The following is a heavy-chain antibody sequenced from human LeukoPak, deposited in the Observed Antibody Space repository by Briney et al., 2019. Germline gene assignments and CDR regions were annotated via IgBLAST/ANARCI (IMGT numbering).Heavy chain of an antibody. Sequence: SETLSLTCTVSGGSISSYYWSWIRQPPGKGLEWIGYIYYSGSTNYNPSLKSRVTISVDTSKNQFSLKLSSVTAADTAVYYCAKLGVTRWFDPWGQGTLVTVSS. D-gene: IGHD3-10*01. CDR3: AKLGVTRWFDP. CDR2: IYYSGST. CDR1: GGSISSYY. V-gene: IGHV4-59*08. J-gene: IGHJ5*02.